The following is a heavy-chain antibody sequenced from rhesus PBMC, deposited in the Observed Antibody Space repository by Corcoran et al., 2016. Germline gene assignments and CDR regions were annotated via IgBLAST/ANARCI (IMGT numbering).Heavy chain of an antibody. CDR3: VGSFEYFEF. V-gene: IGHV3S35*01. CDR2: IKYDGSEK. Sequence: EVQLVESGGGLVQPGGSLRLSCAASGFTFSSTRMNWIRQAPGKRLEWGADIKYDGSEKYYVDSVKVRFTISRDNAKNSLYLQMNSLRAEDTAVYYCVGSFEYFEFWGQGALVTVSS. CDR1: GFTFSSTR. J-gene: IGHJ1*01.